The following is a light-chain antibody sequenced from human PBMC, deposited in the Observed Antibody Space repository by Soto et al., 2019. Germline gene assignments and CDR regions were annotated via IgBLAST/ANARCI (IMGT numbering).Light chain of an antibody. Sequence: QSVLTQPASVSGAPGQRVTISCTGSSSNIGAGYDVHWYQQLPGTAPKLLIYGNSNRPSGVPDRFSGSKSGTSASLAITGLQAEDEADYCCQSYDSSLSGYVVFGGGTKRTVL. CDR1: SSNIGAGYD. V-gene: IGLV1-40*01. J-gene: IGLJ2*01. CDR3: QSYDSSLSGYVV. CDR2: GNS.